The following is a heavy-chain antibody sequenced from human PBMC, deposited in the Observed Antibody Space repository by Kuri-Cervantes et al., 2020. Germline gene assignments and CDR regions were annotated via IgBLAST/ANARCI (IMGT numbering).Heavy chain of an antibody. J-gene: IGHJ4*02. D-gene: IGHD5-24*01. CDR3: AQGYARTGYMY. V-gene: IGHV3-23*01. CDR1: GFSFSSYA. Sequence: GESLKISCAASGFSFSSYAMAWVRLAPGKGLEWVSSIGSSGDTYYADSVKGRFTISRDSSKNTLYLQMYSLRADDTALYYCAQGYARTGYMYWGQGTLVTVSS. CDR2: IGSSGDT.